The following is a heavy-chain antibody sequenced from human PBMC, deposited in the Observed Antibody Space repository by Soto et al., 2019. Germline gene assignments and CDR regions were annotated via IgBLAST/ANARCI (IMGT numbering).Heavy chain of an antibody. CDR2: INPDNGNT. Sequence: ASVRVSCKASGYTFTRYTMNWVRQAPGQRLEWMGWINPDNGNTKSSQKFQDRVIITRDTSASTAYMDLSSLRSEDTAVYYCARGIATGQLDPWGQGTLVTVSS. D-gene: IGHD2-15*01. V-gene: IGHV1-3*01. CDR3: ARGIATGQLDP. CDR1: GYTFTRYT. J-gene: IGHJ5*02.